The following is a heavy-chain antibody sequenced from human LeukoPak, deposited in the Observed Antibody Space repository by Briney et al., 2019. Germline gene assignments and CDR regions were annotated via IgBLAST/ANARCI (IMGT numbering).Heavy chain of an antibody. V-gene: IGHV3-15*01. CDR3: TTRIAAVGKRYYFDY. J-gene: IGHJ4*02. Sequence: GGSLRLSCAASGFTFSNAWMSWVRQAPGKGLEWVGRIKSKTDGGTTDYAAPVKGRFTISRDDSKNTLYLQMNSLKTEDTAVYYCTTRIAAVGKRYYFDYWGQGTLVTVSS. CDR1: GFTFSNAW. CDR2: IKSKTDGGTT. D-gene: IGHD6-13*01.